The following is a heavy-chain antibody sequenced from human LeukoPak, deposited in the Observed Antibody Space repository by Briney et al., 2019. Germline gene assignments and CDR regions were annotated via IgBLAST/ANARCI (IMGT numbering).Heavy chain of an antibody. D-gene: IGHD3-22*01. V-gene: IGHV4-61*05. CDR2: VYYRTT. J-gene: IGHJ4*02. CDR1: GGSISSSSYY. Sequence: SETLSLTCTVSGGSISSSSYYWGWIRQPPGKGLEWIGYVYYRTTNYNPSLKSRVTMSVDTSKNQFSLKLHSVTAADTAVYYCATHGQGYYEYYFDNWGQGTLVTVSS. CDR3: ATHGQGYYEYYFDN.